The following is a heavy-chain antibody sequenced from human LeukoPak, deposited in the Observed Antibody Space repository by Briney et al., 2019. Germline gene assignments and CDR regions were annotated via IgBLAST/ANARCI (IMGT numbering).Heavy chain of an antibody. CDR2: INPNSGGT. D-gene: IGHD3-10*01. CDR3: ARDRTFFYGSGSYLPNWFDP. V-gene: IGHV1-2*02. CDR1: GYTFTGYY. Sequence: GASVKVSCKASGYTFTGYYMHWVRQAPGQGLEWMGWINPNSGGTNYAQKFQGRVTMTRDTSISTAYMELSRLRSDDTAVYYCARDRTFFYGSGSYLPNWFDPWGQGTLVTVSS. J-gene: IGHJ5*02.